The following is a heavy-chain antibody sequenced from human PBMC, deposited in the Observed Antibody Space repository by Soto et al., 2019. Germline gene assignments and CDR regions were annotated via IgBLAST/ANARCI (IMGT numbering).Heavy chain of an antibody. D-gene: IGHD3-10*01. CDR1: GFSLSTSGVG. V-gene: IGHV2-5*02. CDR2: IYWDDDK. CDR3: AHRRDMVRGVIHDAFDI. Sequence: QITLKESGPTLVKPTQTLTLTCTFSGFSLSTSGVGVGWIRQPPGKALEWLALIYWDDDKRYSPSLKSRLTITKDTSKNQVVLTMTNIDPVDTATYYCAHRRDMVRGVIHDAFDIWGQGTMVTVSS. J-gene: IGHJ3*02.